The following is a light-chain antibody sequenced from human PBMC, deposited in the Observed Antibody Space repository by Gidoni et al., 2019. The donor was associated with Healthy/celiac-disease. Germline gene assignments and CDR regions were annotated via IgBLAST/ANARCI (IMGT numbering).Light chain of an antibody. Sequence: EIVLTQSPATLSLSPGERANLSCRASQRVSSYLAWYQQKPGKAPRLLIYDTSNRATGIPARFSGSGSRTDFTLTISRLEPEDFAVYYCQQRSNWPPWYTFGQGTKLEIK. CDR3: QQRSNWPPWYT. J-gene: IGKJ2*01. CDR1: QRVSSY. CDR2: DTS. V-gene: IGKV3-11*01.